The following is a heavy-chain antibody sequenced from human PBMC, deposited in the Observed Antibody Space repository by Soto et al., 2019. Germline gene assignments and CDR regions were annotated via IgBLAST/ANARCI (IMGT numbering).Heavy chain of an antibody. CDR3: ARDSFYGDYRGDAFDI. CDR2: IYYSGST. J-gene: IGHJ3*02. Sequence: PSETLSLTCTVSGGSISSGGYYWSWIRQHPGKGLEWIGYIYYSGSTYYNPSLKSRVTISVDTSKNQFSLKLSSVTAADAAVYYCARDSFYGDYRGDAFDIWGQGTMVTVSS. CDR1: GGSISSGGYY. D-gene: IGHD4-17*01. V-gene: IGHV4-31*03.